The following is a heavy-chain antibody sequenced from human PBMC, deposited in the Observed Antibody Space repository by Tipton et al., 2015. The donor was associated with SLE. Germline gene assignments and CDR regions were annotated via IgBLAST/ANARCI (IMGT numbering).Heavy chain of an antibody. Sequence: QVQLVQSGPEVKKPGSSVKVSCKASGGTFSSYAISWVRQAPGQGLEWMGRIIPILGIANYAQKFQGRVTITADKSTSTAYMELSSLRSEDTAVYYCARWGDDDYYGSGSPGGYWGQGTLVTVSS. D-gene: IGHD3-10*01. CDR1: GGTFSSYA. CDR2: IIPILGIA. J-gene: IGHJ4*02. CDR3: ARWGDDDYYGSGSPGGY. V-gene: IGHV1-69*09.